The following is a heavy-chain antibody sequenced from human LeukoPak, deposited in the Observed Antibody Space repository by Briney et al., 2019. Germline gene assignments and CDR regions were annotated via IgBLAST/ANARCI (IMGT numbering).Heavy chain of an antibody. CDR3: ARHNSLAAARYFQH. D-gene: IGHD6-13*01. CDR1: GGSISSSSYY. V-gene: IGHV4-39*01. Sequence: SETLSLTCTVSGGSISSSSYYWGWIRQPPGKGLEWIGSIYYSGSTYYNPSLKSRVAISVDTSKNQFSLKLSSVTAADTAVYYCARHNSLAAARYFQHWGQGTLVTVSS. CDR2: IYYSGST. J-gene: IGHJ1*01.